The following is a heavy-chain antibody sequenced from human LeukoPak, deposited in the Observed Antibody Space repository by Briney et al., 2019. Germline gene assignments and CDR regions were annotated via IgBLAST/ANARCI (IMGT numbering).Heavy chain of an antibody. D-gene: IGHD6-13*01. CDR2: MNPNSGNT. CDR1: GYTFTSYY. J-gene: IGHJ3*02. V-gene: IGHV1-8*02. Sequence: GASVKVSCKASGYTFTSYYMHWVRQAPGQGLEWMGWMNPNSGNTGYAQKFQGRVTMTRNTSISTAYMELSSLRSEDTAVYYCLGSTNAFDIWGQGTMVTVSS. CDR3: LGSTNAFDI.